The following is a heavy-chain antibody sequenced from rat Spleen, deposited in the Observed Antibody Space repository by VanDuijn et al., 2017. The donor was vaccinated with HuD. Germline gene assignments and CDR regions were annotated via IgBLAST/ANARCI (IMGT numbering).Heavy chain of an antibody. CDR3: ARRHYGYTDYFDY. J-gene: IGHJ2*01. D-gene: IGHD1-9*01. CDR1: GFTFSSFP. V-gene: IGHV5-25*01. Sequence: EVQLVESGGGLVQPGRSLKLSCAASGFTFSSFPMAWVRQAPTKGLELVAYISTGGGSIYYRDSVKGRFTISRDIAKSTLSLQMDSLRSEDTATYYCARRHYGYTDYFDYWGQGVMVTVSS. CDR2: ISTGGGSI.